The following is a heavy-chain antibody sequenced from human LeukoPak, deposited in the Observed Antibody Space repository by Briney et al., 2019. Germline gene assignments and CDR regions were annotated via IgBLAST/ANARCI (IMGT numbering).Heavy chain of an antibody. CDR3: ARGGDYGDYYFDY. CDR2: TYYRSKWSN. CDR1: GDSVSSDSAA. V-gene: IGHV6-1*01. Sequence: SQTLSLTCAISGDSVSSDSAAWNWIRQSPSRGLELLGRTYYRSKWSNNYAVSVKSRITINPDTSKNQFSLQLNSVTPEDTAVYYCARGGDYGDYYFDYWGQGTLVTVSS. J-gene: IGHJ4*02. D-gene: IGHD4-17*01.